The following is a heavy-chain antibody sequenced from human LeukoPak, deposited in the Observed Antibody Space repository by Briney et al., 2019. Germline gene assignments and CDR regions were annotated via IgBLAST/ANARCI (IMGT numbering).Heavy chain of an antibody. D-gene: IGHD3-22*01. CDR2: IYYSGST. CDR1: GGSISSGNYY. Sequence: PSQTLSLTCTVSGGSISSGNYYWSWIRQPPGKGLEWIGYIYYSGSTYYNPSLKSRVTISVDTSKNQFSLKLSSVTAADTAVYYCARLSYDSSGWDFDYWGQGTLVTVSS. J-gene: IGHJ4*02. V-gene: IGHV4-30-4*01. CDR3: ARLSYDSSGWDFDY.